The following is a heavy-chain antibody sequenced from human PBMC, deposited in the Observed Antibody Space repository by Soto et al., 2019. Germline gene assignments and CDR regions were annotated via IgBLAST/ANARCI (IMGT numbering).Heavy chain of an antibody. D-gene: IGHD3-10*01. CDR1: GFTFSSYA. Sequence: EVQLLESGGGLVQPGGSLRLSCAASGFTFSSYAMSWVRQAPGKGLEWVSAISGSGGSTYYADSVKGRFTISRDNSKNTLYLQMNSLRAEDTAVYYCAKGHLFHYGSGSSSHFDYWGQGTLVTVSS. CDR2: ISGSGGST. J-gene: IGHJ4*02. CDR3: AKGHLFHYGSGSSSHFDY. V-gene: IGHV3-23*01.